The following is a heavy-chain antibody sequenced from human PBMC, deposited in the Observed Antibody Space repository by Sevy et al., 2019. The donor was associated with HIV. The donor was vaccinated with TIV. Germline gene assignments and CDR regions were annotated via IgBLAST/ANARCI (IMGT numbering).Heavy chain of an antibody. J-gene: IGHJ6*03. V-gene: IGHV1-69*10. Sequence: ASVKVSCKASGGTFSSYAISWVRQAPGQGLEWMGGIIPILGIANYAQKFQGRVTITADKSTSTAYMELSSLRSEDTAVCYCARTQGGATTGYYYYMDVWGKGTTVTVSS. CDR3: ARTQGGATTGYYYYMDV. D-gene: IGHD1-26*01. CDR1: GGTFSSYA. CDR2: IIPILGIA.